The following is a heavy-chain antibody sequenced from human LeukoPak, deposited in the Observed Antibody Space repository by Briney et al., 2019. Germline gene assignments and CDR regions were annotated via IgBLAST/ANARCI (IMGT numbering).Heavy chain of an antibody. CDR3: ARDHAYAFDI. CDR1: GFTFSYYT. Sequence: GGSLRLSCVASGFTFSYYTMNWARQAPGKGLEWISYIRSSDGTVSYADSVKGRFAISTDTAKNSLFLQMNSLSAEDTAVYYCARDHAYAFDIWGQGTMVTVSS. CDR2: IRSSDGTV. V-gene: IGHV3-48*01. J-gene: IGHJ3*02.